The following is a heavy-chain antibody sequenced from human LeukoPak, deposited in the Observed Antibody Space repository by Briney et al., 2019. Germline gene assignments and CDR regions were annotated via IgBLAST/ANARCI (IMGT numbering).Heavy chain of an antibody. J-gene: IGHJ6*03. Sequence: PGGSLRLSCAASGFTFSSYGMHWVRQAPGKGLEWVALISYDGSNKYSADSVKGRFTISRDNSKNTLFLQMNSLRAEDTAVYYCAKVGGNSQDYYYYMDVWGKGTTVTVSS. CDR2: ISYDGSNK. CDR1: GFTFSSYG. V-gene: IGHV3-30*18. D-gene: IGHD4-23*01. CDR3: AKVGGNSQDYYYYMDV.